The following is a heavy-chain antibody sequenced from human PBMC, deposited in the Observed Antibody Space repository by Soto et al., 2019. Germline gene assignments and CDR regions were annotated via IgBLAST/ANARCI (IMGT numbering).Heavy chain of an antibody. J-gene: IGHJ4*02. CDR2: IIPIFGTA. CDR3: ARDPLVGATPTMTFDY. V-gene: IGHV1-69*01. D-gene: IGHD1-26*01. Sequence: QVQLVQSGAEVKKPGSSVKVSCKASAGTFSSYAISWVRQAPGQGLEWMGGIIPIFGTANYAQKFKGRVTITADESTSTAYMELSSLRSEDTAVYYCARDPLVGATPTMTFDYWGQGTLVTVSS. CDR1: AGTFSSYA.